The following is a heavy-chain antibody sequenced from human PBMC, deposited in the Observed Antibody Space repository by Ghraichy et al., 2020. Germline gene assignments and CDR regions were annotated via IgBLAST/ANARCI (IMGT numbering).Heavy chain of an antibody. J-gene: IGHJ2*01. Sequence: SVKVSCKASGGTFSSYAISWVRQAPGQGLEWMGGIIPIFGTANYAQKFQGRVTITADESTSTAYMELSSLRSEDTAVYYCARDHDYGGNWGYWYFDLWGRGTLVTVSS. CDR2: IIPIFGTA. D-gene: IGHD4-23*01. CDR3: ARDHDYGGNWGYWYFDL. V-gene: IGHV1-69*13. CDR1: GGTFSSYA.